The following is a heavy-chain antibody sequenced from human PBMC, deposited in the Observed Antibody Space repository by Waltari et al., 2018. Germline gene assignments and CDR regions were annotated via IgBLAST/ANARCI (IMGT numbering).Heavy chain of an antibody. CDR1: VFSFDAHY. V-gene: IGHV3-11*01. Sequence: QEQPLESGGDLVKPGGSLRLSCVARVFSFDAHYMSWIRQSPGKGLEWVSYIGTGGGSIYYADSVMCRFTISRDNTKNSLYLQMDYLEPEDTAIYYCAADNGYGDYGFVAYWGQGTMVTVSS. CDR2: IGTGGGSI. D-gene: IGHD4-17*01. CDR3: AADNGYGDYGFVAY. J-gene: IGHJ4*02.